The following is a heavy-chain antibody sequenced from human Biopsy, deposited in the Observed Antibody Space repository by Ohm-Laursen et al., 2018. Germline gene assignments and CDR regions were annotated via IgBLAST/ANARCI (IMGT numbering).Heavy chain of an antibody. V-gene: IGHV4-34*08. Sequence: GTLSLTCAVFGKTFSDYHWSWIRQPPGKGLEWIGQINQAGTTNYNPSLKSRVSISADASKYEFPLRLTSVTAADTAVYLCGNEVHGRDYWGLGAQVTVSS. J-gene: IGHJ4*02. D-gene: IGHD2-15*01. CDR3: GNEVHGRDY. CDR2: INQAGTT. CDR1: GKTFSDYH.